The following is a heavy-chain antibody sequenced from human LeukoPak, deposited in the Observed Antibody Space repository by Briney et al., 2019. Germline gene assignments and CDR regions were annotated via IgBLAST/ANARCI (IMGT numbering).Heavy chain of an antibody. CDR2: IWYDGSDE. Sequence: GGSLRLSCAASGFTFSSYGMHWVRQAPGKGLEWVAVIWYDGSDEYYAYFVKDRSTLSRDNSKNTLYLQMNSLRVEDTAVYYCARVLGDSGWYLGWFDPWGQGTLVTVSS. CDR3: ARVLGDSGWYLGWFDP. V-gene: IGHV3-33*01. J-gene: IGHJ5*02. CDR1: GFTFSSYG. D-gene: IGHD6-19*01.